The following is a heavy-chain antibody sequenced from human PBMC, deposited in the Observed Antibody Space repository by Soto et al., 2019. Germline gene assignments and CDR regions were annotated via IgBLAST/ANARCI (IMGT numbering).Heavy chain of an antibody. CDR2: INPMFGTP. D-gene: IGHD6-19*01. V-gene: IGHV1-69*06. J-gene: IGHJ4*02. Sequence: APLKVSCKASGYTFTGYYMHWVRQALGQGLEWMGAINPMFGTPKHAQNFQGRVTITADKSTSTVYMEVSSLRSEDTAIYYCARGIRDSSGWDFDYWGQGTLVTVSS. CDR3: ARGIRDSSGWDFDY. CDR1: GYTFTGYY.